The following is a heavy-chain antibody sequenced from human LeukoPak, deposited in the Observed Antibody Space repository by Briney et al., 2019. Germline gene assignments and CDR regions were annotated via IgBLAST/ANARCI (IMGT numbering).Heavy chain of an antibody. V-gene: IGHV4-31*03. CDR1: GGSISSGGYY. Sequence: SETLSLTCTVSGGSISSGGYYWSWIRQHPGKGLEWIGSIYYSGSTYYNPSLKSRVTISVDTSKNQFSLKLSSVTAADTAVYYCARVGCSSTSCYVYYYYYMDVWGKGTTVTVSS. CDR2: IYYSGST. CDR3: ARVGCSSTSCYVYYYYYMDV. J-gene: IGHJ6*03. D-gene: IGHD2-2*01.